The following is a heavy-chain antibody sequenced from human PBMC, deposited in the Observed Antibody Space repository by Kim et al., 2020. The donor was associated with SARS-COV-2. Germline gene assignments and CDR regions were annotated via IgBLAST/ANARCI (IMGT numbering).Heavy chain of an antibody. J-gene: IGHJ6*02. CDR2: VYHSGST. D-gene: IGHD2-21*02. CDR3: ARVVRTDYGMDV. V-gene: IGHV4-4*02. Sequence: SETLSLTCDVSGVSIRTSTWWNWVRQAPGKGLEWIGEVYHSGSTNFNPSLVGRVRISVDKSRNQLSLNLTSVTAADTAVYYCARVVRTDYGMDVWGPGTAVTVS. CDR1: GVSIRTSTW.